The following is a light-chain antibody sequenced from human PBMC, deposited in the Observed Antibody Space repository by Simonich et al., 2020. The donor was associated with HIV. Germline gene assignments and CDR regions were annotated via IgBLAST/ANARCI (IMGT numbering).Light chain of an antibody. V-gene: IGKV3-20*01. CDR1: QSVRNNY. CDR2: GAC. CDR3: QQYGSSPLT. J-gene: IGKJ4*01. Sequence: EIVLTQSPGTLSLSPGERATLSCRASQSVRNNYLTWYQQKPGQPPRLLIYGACSRATGIPDRFSGSGSGTDFILTISRLEPEDFAVYYCQQYGSSPLTFGGGTKVEIK.